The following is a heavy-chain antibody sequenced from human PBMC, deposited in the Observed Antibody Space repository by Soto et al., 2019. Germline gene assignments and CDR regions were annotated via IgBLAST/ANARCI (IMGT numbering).Heavy chain of an antibody. CDR1: GGSISSGGYY. J-gene: IGHJ4*02. Sequence: PSETLSLTCTVSGGSISSGGYYWTWIRQHPGKGLEWIGYIYYSGITYYNPSLKSRVTISVDTSKNQFSLKLSSVTAADTAVYYCAREYYYGSGPWYWGQGTLVTVSS. CDR3: AREYYYGSGPWY. V-gene: IGHV4-31*03. D-gene: IGHD3-10*01. CDR2: IYYSGIT.